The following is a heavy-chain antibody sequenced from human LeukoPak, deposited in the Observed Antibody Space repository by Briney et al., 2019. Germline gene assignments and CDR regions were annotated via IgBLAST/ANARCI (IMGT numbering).Heavy chain of an antibody. CDR3: ARVGLLTGYYFFDY. CDR1: GYTFSSYG. Sequence: ASVKVSCKTSGYTFSSYGITWVRQAPGQGLEWVGWVRGDNGDTNYAQKLQGRVTMTTDTSTSTAYMELRSLGSDETAVYYCARVGLLTGYYFFDYWGQGTLVTVSS. CDR2: VRGDNGDT. J-gene: IGHJ4*02. V-gene: IGHV1-18*01. D-gene: IGHD3-9*01.